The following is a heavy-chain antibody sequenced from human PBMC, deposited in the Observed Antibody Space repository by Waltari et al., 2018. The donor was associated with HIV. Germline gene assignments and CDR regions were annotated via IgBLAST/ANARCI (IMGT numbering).Heavy chain of an antibody. D-gene: IGHD1-26*01. Sequence: QVQLVESGGGVVQPGGSLRLSCAASGFTFSSYGMHWVRQAPGKGLEWVAVISYDGSNKYYADSVKGRFTISRDNSKNTLYLQMNSLRAEDTAVYYCAKDVSGSSGGYWGQGTLVTVSS. CDR1: GFTFSSYG. CDR2: ISYDGSNK. J-gene: IGHJ4*02. CDR3: AKDVSGSSGGY. V-gene: IGHV3-30*18.